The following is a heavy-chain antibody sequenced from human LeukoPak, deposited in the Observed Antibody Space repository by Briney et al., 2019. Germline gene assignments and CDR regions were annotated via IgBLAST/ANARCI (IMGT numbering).Heavy chain of an antibody. D-gene: IGHD5-18*01. CDR3: VTEGFTYGFHSSNT. V-gene: IGHV3-15*01. Sequence: GGSLRLSRIASGFAFTNAWMNWVRQAPGKGLEWVGRIKAKTHGGTTDYAAPVNGRFAISRDDSTNTLYLQMNSLKPDDTALYYCVTEGFTYGFHSSNTWGQGTAVTISS. CDR1: GFAFTNAW. CDR2: IKAKTHGGTT. J-gene: IGHJ3*02.